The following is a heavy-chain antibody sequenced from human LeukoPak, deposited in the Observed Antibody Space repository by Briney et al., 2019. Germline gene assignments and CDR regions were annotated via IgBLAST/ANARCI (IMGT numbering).Heavy chain of an antibody. V-gene: IGHV3-48*03. D-gene: IGHD2-2*01. CDR1: GFTFSSYE. J-gene: IGHJ3*02. CDR3: ARDFHCSSTACYAPDAFDI. Sequence: QSGGSLRLSCAASGFTFSSYEMNWVRQAPGKGLECVSYISSSGSTMYCADSVKGRFTISRDNAKNSLYLQMSSLRAEDTAVYYCARDFHCSSTACYAPDAFDIWGQGTLVTVSS. CDR2: ISSSGSTM.